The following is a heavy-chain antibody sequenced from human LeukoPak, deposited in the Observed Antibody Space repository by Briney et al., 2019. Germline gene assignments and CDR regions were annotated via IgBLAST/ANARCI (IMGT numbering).Heavy chain of an antibody. Sequence: GGSLRLSCAASGFTFSSFAMSWVRQAPGMGLEWVSIISGSGGSTYYADSVKGRFTISGDNSKNTLYLQMNSLRAEDTAVYYCAKGESAAGTGTFDYWGQGTLVTVSS. CDR2: ISGSGGST. CDR1: GFTFSSFA. D-gene: IGHD6-13*01. J-gene: IGHJ4*02. CDR3: AKGESAAGTGTFDY. V-gene: IGHV3-23*01.